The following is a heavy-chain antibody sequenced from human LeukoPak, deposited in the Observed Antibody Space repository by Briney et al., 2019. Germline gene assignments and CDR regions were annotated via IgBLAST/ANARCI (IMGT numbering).Heavy chain of an antibody. CDR1: GGSISSSSYY. CDR3: ARTREEMAPFDAFDI. D-gene: IGHD5-24*01. Sequence: SETLSLTCTVSGGSISSSSYYWGWIRQPPGKGLEWIGSIYHSGSTYYNPSLKSRVTISVDTSKNQFSLKLSPVTAADTAVYYCARTREEMAPFDAFDIWGQGTMVTVSS. V-gene: IGHV4-39*07. CDR2: IYHSGST. J-gene: IGHJ3*02.